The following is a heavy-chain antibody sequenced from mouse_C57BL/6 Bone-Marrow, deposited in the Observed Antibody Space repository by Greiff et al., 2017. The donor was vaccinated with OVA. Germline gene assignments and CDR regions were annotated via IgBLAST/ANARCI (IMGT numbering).Heavy chain of an antibody. Sequence: EVQVVESGGGLVKPGGSLKLSCAASGFTFSDYGMHWVRQAPEKGLEWVAYISSGSSTTYYADTVKGRFTISRDNAKNTLFLQMTSLRSEDTAMYYCARMEYYCWYFDVWGTGTTVTVSA. V-gene: IGHV5-17*01. J-gene: IGHJ1*03. CDR1: GFTFSDYG. CDR3: ARMEYYCWYFDV. CDR2: ISSGSSTT. D-gene: IGHD1-1*01.